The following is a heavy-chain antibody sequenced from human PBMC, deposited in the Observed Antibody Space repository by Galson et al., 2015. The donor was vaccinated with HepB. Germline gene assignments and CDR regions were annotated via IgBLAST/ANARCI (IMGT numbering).Heavy chain of an antibody. V-gene: IGHV3-30*18. CDR2: ISYDGSNK. J-gene: IGHJ5*02. CDR1: GFTFSSYG. CDR3: AKGNDFWSGSLFS. D-gene: IGHD3-3*01. Sequence: SLRLSCAASGFTFSSYGMHWVRQAPGKGLEWVAVISYDGSNKYYADSVKGRFTISRDNSKNTLYLQMNSLRAEDTAVYYCAKGNDFWSGSLFSWGQGTLVTVSS.